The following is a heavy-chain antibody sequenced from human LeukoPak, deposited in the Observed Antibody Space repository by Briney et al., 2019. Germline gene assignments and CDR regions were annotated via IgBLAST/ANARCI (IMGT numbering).Heavy chain of an antibody. CDR1: GGSISSYY. CDR2: IYYSGST. J-gene: IGHJ4*02. V-gene: IGHV4-59*01. D-gene: IGHD3-22*01. CDR3: ARAIYYYDSSGYFD. Sequence: SETLSLTCTVCGGSISSYYWSWIRQPPGKGLEWIGYIYYSGSTNYNPPRKGRVTISVDTSKNQFSLKLSSVTAADTAVYYCARAIYYYDSSGYFDWGQGTLVTVSS.